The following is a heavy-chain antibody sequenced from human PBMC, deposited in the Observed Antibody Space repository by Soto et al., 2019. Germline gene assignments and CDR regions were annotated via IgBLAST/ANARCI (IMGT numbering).Heavy chain of an antibody. CDR2: ISYDGSNK. CDR3: ARDAADIVVVVAAIGD. CDR1: GFTFSSYA. J-gene: IGHJ4*02. D-gene: IGHD2-15*01. Sequence: QVQLVESGGGVVQPGRSLRLACAASGFTFSSYAMHWFRQAPGKGLEWVAVISYDGSNKYYADSLKGRFTISRDNSKNTLYRQMNSLRAEDTAVYYCARDAADIVVVVAAIGDWGQGTLVTVSS. V-gene: IGHV3-30-3*01.